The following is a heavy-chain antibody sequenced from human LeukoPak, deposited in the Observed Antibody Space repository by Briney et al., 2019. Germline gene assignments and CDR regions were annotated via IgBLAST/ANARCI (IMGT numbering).Heavy chain of an antibody. CDR2: ITSSSTYI. J-gene: IGHJ6*03. Sequence: GGSLRLSCAASGFTFSTYNMNWVRQAPGKGLEWASSITSSSTYIYYADSVKGRFTISRDNSKNTLYLQMNSLRAEDTAVYYCARGQKTRYYYYYYYMDVWGKGTAVTISS. CDR3: ARGQKTRYYYYYYYMDV. CDR1: GFTFSTYN. V-gene: IGHV3-21*01.